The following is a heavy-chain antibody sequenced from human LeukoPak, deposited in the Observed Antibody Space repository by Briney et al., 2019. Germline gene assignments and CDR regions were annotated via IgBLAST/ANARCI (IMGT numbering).Heavy chain of an antibody. D-gene: IGHD4-17*01. CDR1: GITVSSNY. CDR2: IYSGGTT. J-gene: IGHJ6*02. V-gene: IGHV3-53*01. CDR3: ARDPRTTGKSNYGMDV. Sequence: GGSLRLSCAASGITVSSNYMSWVRQPPGKGLEWVSIIYSGGTTYYADSVQGRFTISRDNSKNTVYLQMNSLRVEDTAVYYCARDPRTTGKSNYGMDVWAKGPRSPSP.